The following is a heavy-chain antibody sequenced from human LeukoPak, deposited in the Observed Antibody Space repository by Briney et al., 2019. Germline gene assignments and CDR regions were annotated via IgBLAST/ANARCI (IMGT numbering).Heavy chain of an antibody. CDR2: IYYSGST. Sequence: SSETLSLTCTVSGGSVSSGSYYWSWIRQPPGKGLEWIGYIYYSGSTYYNPSLKSRVTISVDTSKNQFSLKLSSVTAADTAVYYCAVQYYDFWSGHNYFDYWGQGTLVTVSS. CDR3: AVQYYDFWSGHNYFDY. V-gene: IGHV4-39*01. J-gene: IGHJ4*02. CDR1: GGSVSSGSYY. D-gene: IGHD3-3*01.